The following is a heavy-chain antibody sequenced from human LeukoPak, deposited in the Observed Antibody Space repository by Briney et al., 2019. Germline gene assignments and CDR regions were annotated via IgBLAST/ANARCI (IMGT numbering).Heavy chain of an antibody. D-gene: IGHD6-19*01. J-gene: IGHJ4*02. CDR2: IHDDGRT. CDR3: ARVLAAAGLDF. V-gene: IGHV4-39*07. Sequence: PSETLSLTCTVSSGSISIGTYYWGWIRQHPGKGLEWIANIHDDGRTASNPSLKSRVTISLDTSKNQFSLKVRYVTAADTAFYFCARVLAAAGLDFWGQGTLVTVSS. CDR1: SGSISIGTYY.